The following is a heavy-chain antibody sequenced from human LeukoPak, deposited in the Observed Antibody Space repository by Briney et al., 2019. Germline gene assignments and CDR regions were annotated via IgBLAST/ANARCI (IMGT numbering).Heavy chain of an antibody. CDR3: ARGNGVAEAGTAQYYHYHMDV. CDR2: ISFDGSEK. V-gene: IGHV3-30*03. CDR1: GFTFSSYG. J-gene: IGHJ6*03. D-gene: IGHD6-19*01. Sequence: GGSLRLSCAASGFTFSSYGMHWVRQAPGKGLEWVALISFDGSEKHFADSVEGRFTISRDNSKKILYLQVTSLTPEDTAVYFCARGNGVAEAGTAQYYHYHMDVWGKGTTVTVSS.